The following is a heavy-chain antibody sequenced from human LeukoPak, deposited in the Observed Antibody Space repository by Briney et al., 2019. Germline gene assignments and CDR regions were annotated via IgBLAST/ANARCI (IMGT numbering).Heavy chain of an antibody. V-gene: IGHV3-66*02. D-gene: IGHD1-26*01. J-gene: IGHJ4*02. CDR2: IYNGGST. CDR1: GFTVSSNY. CDR3: ARDSGNYVPADDY. Sequence: GGSLRLSCAASGFTVSSNYMSWVRQAPGKGLEWVSVIYNGGSTHYADSVKGRFTISRDNSKNTLYLQMNSLRAEDTAVYYCARDSGNYVPADDYWGQGTLVTVSS.